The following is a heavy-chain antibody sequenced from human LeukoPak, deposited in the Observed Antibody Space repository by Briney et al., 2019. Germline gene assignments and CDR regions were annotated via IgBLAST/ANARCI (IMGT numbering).Heavy chain of an antibody. Sequence: PGGSPRLSCAASGFTFSSYWMHWVRQAPGKGLEWVSSISSSSSYIYYADSVKGRFTISRDNAKNSLYLQMNSLRAEDTAVYYCASTPYYDFWSGYLESDYWGQGTLVTVSS. D-gene: IGHD3-3*01. J-gene: IGHJ4*02. CDR1: GFTFSSYW. V-gene: IGHV3-21*01. CDR3: ASTPYYDFWSGYLESDY. CDR2: ISSSSSYI.